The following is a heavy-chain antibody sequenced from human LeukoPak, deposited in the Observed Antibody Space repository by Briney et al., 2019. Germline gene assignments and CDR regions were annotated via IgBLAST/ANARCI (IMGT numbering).Heavy chain of an antibody. V-gene: IGHV1-18*04. CDR2: ISAYNGNT. Sequence: GASVKVSCKASGYTFTGYYMHWVRQAPGQGLEWMGWISAYNGNTNYAQKLQGRVTMTTDTSTSTAYMELRSLRSDDTAVYYCARGEGNYYDSSGKYWGQGTLVTVSS. CDR3: ARGEGNYYDSSGKY. D-gene: IGHD3-22*01. CDR1: GYTFTGYY. J-gene: IGHJ4*02.